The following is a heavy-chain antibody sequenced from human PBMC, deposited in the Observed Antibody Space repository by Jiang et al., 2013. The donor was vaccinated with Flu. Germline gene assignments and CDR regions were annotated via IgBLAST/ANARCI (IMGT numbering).Heavy chain of an antibody. CDR3: ARLPDYDILTGYYSARGYYFDY. Sequence: SIYYSGSTYYNPSLKSRVTISVDTSKNQXSLKLSSVTAADTAVYYCARLPDYDILTGYYSARGYYFDYWGQGTLVTVSS. J-gene: IGHJ4*02. V-gene: IGHV4-39*01. D-gene: IGHD3-9*01. CDR2: IYYSGST.